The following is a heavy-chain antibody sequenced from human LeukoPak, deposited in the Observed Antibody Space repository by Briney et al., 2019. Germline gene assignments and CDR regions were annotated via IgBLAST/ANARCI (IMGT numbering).Heavy chain of an antibody. D-gene: IGHD3-16*01. J-gene: IGHJ5*02. Sequence: SETLSLTCTVSGGSISSSSYYWGWIRQPPGKGLEWIGSIYYSGSTYYNPSLKSRVTISVDTSKNQFSLKLSSVTAADTAVYYCARHQRTHYDYIWGSYINWFDPWGQGTLVTVSS. CDR2: IYYSGST. V-gene: IGHV4-39*01. CDR3: ARHQRTHYDYIWGSYINWFDP. CDR1: GGSISSSSYY.